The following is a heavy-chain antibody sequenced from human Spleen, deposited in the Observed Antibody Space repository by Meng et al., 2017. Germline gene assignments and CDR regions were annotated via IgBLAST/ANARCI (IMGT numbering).Heavy chain of an antibody. Sequence: GESLKISCAASGISFNNAWMSWVRQAPGKGLQWVSYISSSGSTIYYADSVKGRFTISRDNAKNSLYLQMNSLRAEDTAVYYCARVFRRDGYNLDYWGQGTLVTVSS. CDR3: ARVFRRDGYNLDY. V-gene: IGHV3-11*04. D-gene: IGHD5-24*01. CDR1: GISFNNAW. CDR2: ISSSGSTI. J-gene: IGHJ4*02.